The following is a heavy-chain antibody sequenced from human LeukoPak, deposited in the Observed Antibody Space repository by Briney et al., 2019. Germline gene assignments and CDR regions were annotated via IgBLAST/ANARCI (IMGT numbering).Heavy chain of an antibody. D-gene: IGHD3-9*01. V-gene: IGHV3-48*01. CDR1: GFTFSSYE. Sequence: PGGSLRLSCAASGFTFSSYEMNWVRQAPGKGLEWVSYISSSSSTIYYADSVKGRFTISRDNAKNSLYLQMNSLRAEDTAVYYCARSPDILTEDYWGQGTLVTVSS. CDR3: ARSPDILTEDY. J-gene: IGHJ4*02. CDR2: ISSSSSTI.